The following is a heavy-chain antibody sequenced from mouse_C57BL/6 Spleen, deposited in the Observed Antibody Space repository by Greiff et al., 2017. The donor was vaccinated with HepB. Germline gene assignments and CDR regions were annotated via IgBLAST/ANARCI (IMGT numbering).Heavy chain of an antibody. J-gene: IGHJ3*01. Sequence: QVQLKESGAELVRPGTSVKVSCKASGYAFTNYLIEWVKQRPGQGLEWIGVINPGSGGTNYNEKFKGKATLTADKSSSTAYMQLSSLTSEDSAVYFCAREDDSAWFAYWGQGTLVTVSA. CDR3: AREDDSAWFAY. D-gene: IGHD2-4*01. CDR1: GYAFTNYL. CDR2: INPGSGGT. V-gene: IGHV1-54*01.